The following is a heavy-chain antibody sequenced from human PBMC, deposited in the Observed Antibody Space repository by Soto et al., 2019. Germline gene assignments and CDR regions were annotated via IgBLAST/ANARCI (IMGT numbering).Heavy chain of an antibody. Sequence: PSETLSLTCTVSGGCISSSSYYWGWIRQPPGKGLEWIGSIYYSGSTYYNPSLKSRVTISVDTSKNQFSLKLSSVTAADPAVYYCARLTVYDFWSGYYYNFDYSGQGTLVTVSS. V-gene: IGHV4-39*01. CDR3: ARLTVYDFWSGYYYNFDY. CDR2: IYYSGST. CDR1: GGCISSSSYY. D-gene: IGHD3-3*01. J-gene: IGHJ4*02.